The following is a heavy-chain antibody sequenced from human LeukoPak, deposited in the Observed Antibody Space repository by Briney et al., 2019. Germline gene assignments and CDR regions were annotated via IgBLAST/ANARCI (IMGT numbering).Heavy chain of an antibody. CDR2: ISSSYSST. Sequence: GGSLRLSCAASGFTFSSYSMYWVRQAPGKGLEWVSYISSSYSSTYYADSVKGRFTISRDDAKNSLYLQMNSLRDEDTAVFYCARILSGSGSYGAFDIWGQGTMVTVSS. D-gene: IGHD1-26*01. V-gene: IGHV3-48*02. CDR3: ARILSGSGSYGAFDI. J-gene: IGHJ3*02. CDR1: GFTFSSYS.